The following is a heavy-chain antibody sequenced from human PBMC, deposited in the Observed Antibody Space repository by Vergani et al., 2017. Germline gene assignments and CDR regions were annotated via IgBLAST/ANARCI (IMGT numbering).Heavy chain of an antibody. CDR1: WYIFTNYW. V-gene: IGHV5-51*01. J-gene: IGHJ4*02. Sequence: EVQLVQSGAEVKKPGESLKISCQISWYIFTNYWIGWVRQMPGKGLEWMGIIHPADSDTRYSPSFQGQVTISVDKSISTAYLQRSSLRASDSAMYYCARLYGRDSSGSKYFDYWGQGTLVTVSS. CDR2: IHPADSDT. D-gene: IGHD3-22*01. CDR3: ARLYGRDSSGSKYFDY.